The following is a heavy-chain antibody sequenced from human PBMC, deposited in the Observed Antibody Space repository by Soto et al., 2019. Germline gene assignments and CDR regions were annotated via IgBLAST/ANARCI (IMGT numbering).Heavy chain of an antibody. D-gene: IGHD2-21*02. V-gene: IGHV1-69*06. CDR3: AGRAGARSGGNSEDWYFDL. Sequence: QVQLVQSGAEVKKPGSSVKVSCKASGGTFSRYAISWVRQAPGQGLEWMGGIIPIFGTTNYAQKFQGRVTITADKSTSTAYMELSSLRSEDTAVYYCAGRAGARSGGNSEDWYFDLWGRGTPVTVSS. CDR2: IIPIFGTT. J-gene: IGHJ2*01. CDR1: GGTFSRYA.